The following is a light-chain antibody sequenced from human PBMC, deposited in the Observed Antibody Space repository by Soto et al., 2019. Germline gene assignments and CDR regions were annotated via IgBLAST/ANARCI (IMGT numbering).Light chain of an antibody. J-gene: IGKJ4*01. CDR3: QQYGTSPLT. CDR1: QTINSN. CDR2: GAS. Sequence: EVVMTQSPATLSVSPGERATLSCRASQTINSNLAWYQQKPGQAPRLLIYGASGRATGIPDRFSGSGSGTDFTLTITSLEPEDFAVYYCQQYGTSPLTFGGGTKLDIK. V-gene: IGKV3-20*01.